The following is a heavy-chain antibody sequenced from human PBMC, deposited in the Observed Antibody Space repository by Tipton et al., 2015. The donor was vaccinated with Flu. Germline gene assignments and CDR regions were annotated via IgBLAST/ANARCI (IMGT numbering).Heavy chain of an antibody. D-gene: IGHD4-23*01. CDR2: INTDGSTT. CDR1: GFSFSGSW. Sequence: QLVQSGGGLVQPGGSLRLSCAASGFSFSGSWMHWVSQAPGKGLVWVSRINTDGSTTDYADSVQGRFITSRDNAKRTLYLQMNSLRDEDMGVYFCARDPDYGGNPSLKLPDWGQGTLVTVSS. CDR3: ARDPDYGGNPSLKLPD. J-gene: IGHJ4*02. V-gene: IGHV3-74*01.